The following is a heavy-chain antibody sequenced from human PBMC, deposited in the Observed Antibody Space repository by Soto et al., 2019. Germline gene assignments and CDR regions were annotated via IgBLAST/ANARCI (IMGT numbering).Heavy chain of an antibody. CDR2: IYPGDSDT. CDR3: ARRYYYGSGSYYNPYYYGMDV. Sequence: GEPLKISCKVSGYSFTSYWIGWVRQMPGKGLEWMGIIYPGDSDTRYSPSFQGQVTISADKSISTAYLQWSSLKASDTAMYYCARRYYYGSGSYYNPYYYGMDVWGQGNTVTVS. J-gene: IGHJ6*02. CDR1: GYSFTSYW. D-gene: IGHD3-10*01. V-gene: IGHV5-51*01.